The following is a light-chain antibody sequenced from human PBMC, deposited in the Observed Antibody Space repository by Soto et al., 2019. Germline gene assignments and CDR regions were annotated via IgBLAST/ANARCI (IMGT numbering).Light chain of an antibody. CDR1: ESVSRN. J-gene: IGKJ5*01. CDR3: QQYNSWPPIT. V-gene: IGKV3-15*01. Sequence: EVVMTQSPATLSVSPGERATLSCRASESVSRNLAWYQQKHGQAPTILIYDASTRATGIPDRFCGGGSGTEFTLTISSLQSEDFVVYYCQQYNSWPPITFGQGTRLEIK. CDR2: DAS.